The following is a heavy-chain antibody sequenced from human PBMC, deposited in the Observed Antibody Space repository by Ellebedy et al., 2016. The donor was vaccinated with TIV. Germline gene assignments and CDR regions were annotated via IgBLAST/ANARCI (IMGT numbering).Heavy chain of an antibody. J-gene: IGHJ4*02. CDR1: GFMFADYA. CDR3: AADMRTWDPADPDS. Sequence: PGGSLRLSCAASGFMFADYAMHWVLHAPWKGMEWVSGISWHSGTIGYADSVKCRFTISRANAKNSLYLQMNSLRGEDTGVYYCAADMRTWDPADPDSWGQGTLVTVSS. V-gene: IGHV3-9*01. D-gene: IGHD1-26*01. CDR2: ISWHSGTI.